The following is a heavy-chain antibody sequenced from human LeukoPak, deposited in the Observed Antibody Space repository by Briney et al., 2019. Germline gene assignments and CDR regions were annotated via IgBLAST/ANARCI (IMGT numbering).Heavy chain of an antibody. Sequence: SETLSLTCAVYGGSFSGYYWSWIRQPPGKGMEWIGEINHSGSTNYNPSLKSRVTISVDTSKNQFSLKLSSVTAADTAVYYCARHTGEAAGLKYNWFDPWGQGTLVTVSS. J-gene: IGHJ5*02. CDR2: INHSGST. CDR3: ARHTGEAAGLKYNWFDP. V-gene: IGHV4-34*01. D-gene: IGHD3-16*01. CDR1: GGSFSGYY.